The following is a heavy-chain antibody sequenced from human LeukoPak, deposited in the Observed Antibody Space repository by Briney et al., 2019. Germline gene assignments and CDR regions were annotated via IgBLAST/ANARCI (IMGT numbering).Heavy chain of an antibody. V-gene: IGHV4-4*07. CDR1: GGSISSYY. J-gene: IGHJ6*03. Sequence: SETLSLTCTVSGGSISSYYWSWIRQPAGKGLEWIGRIYTSGSTNYNPSLKSRVTMSVDTSKNQFSLKLSSVTAADTAVYYCARKGHDYVWGSYRQTPYYYYMDVWGKGTTVTVSS. CDR2: IYTSGST. CDR3: ARKGHDYVWGSYRQTPYYYYMDV. D-gene: IGHD3-16*02.